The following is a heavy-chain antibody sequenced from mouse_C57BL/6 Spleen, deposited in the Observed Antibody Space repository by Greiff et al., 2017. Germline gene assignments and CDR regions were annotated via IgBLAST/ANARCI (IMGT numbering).Heavy chain of an antibody. D-gene: IGHD2-4*01. J-gene: IGHJ2*01. Sequence: VQLQQSGAELVKPGASVKISCKASGYAFSSYWMNWVKQRPGKGLEWIGQIYPGDGDTNYNGKFKGKATLTADKSSSTAYMQLSSLTSEDSAVYFCARDYDYDVYYFDYWGQGTTLTVSS. CDR2: IYPGDGDT. CDR3: ARDYDYDVYYFDY. V-gene: IGHV1-80*01. CDR1: GYAFSSYW.